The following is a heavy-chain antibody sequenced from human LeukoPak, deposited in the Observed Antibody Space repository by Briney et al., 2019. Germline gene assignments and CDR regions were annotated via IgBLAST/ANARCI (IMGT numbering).Heavy chain of an antibody. D-gene: IGHD2-2*01. V-gene: IGHV5-51*01. CDR3: ARGRGYCSSSSCYDFDY. Sequence: GESLKISCTGSGYSFTNYWIAWVRQMPGKGLELMGIIYPGDSETTYSPSFQGQVTISADKSITTTYLQWSRLEASDTAVYYCARGRGYCSSSSCYDFDYWGQGTLVTVSS. J-gene: IGHJ4*02. CDR1: GYSFTNYW. CDR2: IYPGDSET.